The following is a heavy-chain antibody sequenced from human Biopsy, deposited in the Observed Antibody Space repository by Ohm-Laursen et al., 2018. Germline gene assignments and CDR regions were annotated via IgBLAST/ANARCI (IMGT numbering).Heavy chain of an antibody. V-gene: IGHV1-18*01. CDR1: GYTFTTYG. Sequence: AVSVKVSCKASGYTFTTYGISWVRQAPGQGLEWMGWINTYSGNTNYGKKFHDRVIMTSDTSTSTAYLEHRSLRSDDTAVYYCARNYYPYVDYLKDVPLCDSWGQGIAVTVSP. CDR2: INTYSGNT. J-gene: IGHJ4*02. CDR3: ARNYYPYVDYLKDVPLCDS. D-gene: IGHD4-17*01.